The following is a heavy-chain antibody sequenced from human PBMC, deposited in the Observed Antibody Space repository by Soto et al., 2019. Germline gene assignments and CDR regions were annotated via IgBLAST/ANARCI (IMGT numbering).Heavy chain of an antibody. V-gene: IGHV4-39*07. Sequence: PSETLSLTCTVSGGSISSNNYYWGWIRQPPGTGQEWIGEINHSGSTNYNPSLKSRVTISVDTSKNQFSLKLTSVTAADTAVYYCARDKITGLFDYWGQGTLVTVFS. CDR1: GGSISSNNYY. D-gene: IGHD2-8*02. CDR2: INHSGST. CDR3: ARDKITGLFDY. J-gene: IGHJ4*02.